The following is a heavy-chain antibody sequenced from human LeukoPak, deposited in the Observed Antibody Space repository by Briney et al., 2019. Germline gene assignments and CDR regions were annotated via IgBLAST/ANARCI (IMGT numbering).Heavy chain of an antibody. CDR3: ATFGYLTSGNYFDY. Sequence: PGGSLRLSCIASGFTFSKYYMTWVRQAPGKGLEWVANIEQDGSAKYYVDSMKGRFTISRDNARNSLYLQMNSLRAEDTAVYYCATFGYLTSGNYFDYWGQGTLVTVSS. D-gene: IGHD3-22*01. J-gene: IGHJ4*02. V-gene: IGHV3-7*01. CDR2: IEQDGSAK. CDR1: GFTFSKYY.